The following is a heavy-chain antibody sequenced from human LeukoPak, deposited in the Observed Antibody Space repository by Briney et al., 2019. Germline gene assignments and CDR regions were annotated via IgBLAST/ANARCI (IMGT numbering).Heavy chain of an antibody. CDR1: GFTVSSNY. J-gene: IGHJ5*02. CDR3: AREGKGTMVRGVIQKGEFDP. Sequence: GGSLRLSCAASGFTVSSNYMSWVRQAPGKGLEWVSVIYSGGSTYYADSVKGRFTISRDNSKNTLYLQMNSLRAEDTAVYYCAREGKGTMVRGVIQKGEFDPWGQGTLVTVSS. CDR2: IYSGGST. D-gene: IGHD3-10*01. V-gene: IGHV3-66*01.